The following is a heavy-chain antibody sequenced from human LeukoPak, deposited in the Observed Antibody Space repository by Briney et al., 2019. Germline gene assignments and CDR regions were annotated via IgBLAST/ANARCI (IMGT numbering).Heavy chain of an antibody. Sequence: GGSLRLSCTTSGFTFGDYAMTWVRQAPGRGLEWVGFIRSEVYGGTPEYAASVKGRFTISRDDSKGIAYLQMNSLRPEDTAMYYCTRDQTPYYWGQGTLVTVSS. CDR1: GFTFGDYA. CDR2: IRSEVYGGTP. J-gene: IGHJ4*02. V-gene: IGHV3-49*04. CDR3: TRDQTPYY.